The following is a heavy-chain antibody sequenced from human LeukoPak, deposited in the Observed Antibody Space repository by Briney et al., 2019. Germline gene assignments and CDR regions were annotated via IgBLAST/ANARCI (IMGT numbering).Heavy chain of an antibody. Sequence: GGSLRLSCAGSGFTFSNYGMHWVRQAPGKGLEWVAVISYDGSNKYYADSVKGRFTISRDNSKNTLYLQMNSLRAEDTAVYYCASSPRIFGYGMDVWGQGTTVTVSS. J-gene: IGHJ6*02. V-gene: IGHV3-30*03. CDR3: ASSPRIFGYGMDV. CDR1: GFTFSNYG. D-gene: IGHD3-3*01. CDR2: ISYDGSNK.